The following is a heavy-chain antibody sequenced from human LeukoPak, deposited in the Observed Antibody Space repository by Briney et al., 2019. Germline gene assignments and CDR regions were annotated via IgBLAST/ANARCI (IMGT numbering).Heavy chain of an antibody. D-gene: IGHD3-22*01. CDR2: IYYSGST. J-gene: IGHJ4*02. V-gene: IGHV4-59*01. CDR1: GGSISSYY. CDR3: ARVGDYYDSSGYGPFDY. Sequence: KPSETLSLTCTVSGGSISSYYWSWIRQPPGKGLEWIGYIYYSGSTNYNPSLKSRVTISVDTSKNQFSLKLSSVTAADTAVYYCARVGDYYDSSGYGPFDYWGQGTLVTVSS.